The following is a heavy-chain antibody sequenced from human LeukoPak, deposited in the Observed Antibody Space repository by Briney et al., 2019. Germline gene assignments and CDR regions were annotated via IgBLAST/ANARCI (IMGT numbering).Heavy chain of an antibody. D-gene: IGHD2-15*01. V-gene: IGHV3-23*01. CDR1: GFTFSSYA. CDR2: ISGSGGRT. J-gene: IGHJ4*02. Sequence: GGTLRLSCAASGFTFSSYAMNWVRQAPGKGLEWVSAISGSGGRTHYADSVKGRFTISRDNSKNTLYLQMNSLRAEDTAVYYCAKWGCSGGSCYPFDYWGQGTWSPSPQ. CDR3: AKWGCSGGSCYPFDY.